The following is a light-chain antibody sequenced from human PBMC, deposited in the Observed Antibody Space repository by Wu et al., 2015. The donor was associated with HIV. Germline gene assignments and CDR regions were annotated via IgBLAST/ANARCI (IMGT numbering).Light chain of an antibody. CDR3: QQYNTYPWT. J-gene: IGKJ1*01. CDR1: QGISSA. Sequence: IQMAQSPSSLSASVGDRVTITCRASQGISSALAWYQQKPGKAPKLLIYDASSLESGVPSRFSGSGSGTEFTLTISSLQPDDFATYFCQQYNTYPWTFGQGTKVDIK. CDR2: DAS. V-gene: IGKV1-13*02.